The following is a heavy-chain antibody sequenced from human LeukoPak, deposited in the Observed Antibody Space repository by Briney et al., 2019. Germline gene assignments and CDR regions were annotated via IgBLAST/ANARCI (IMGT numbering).Heavy chain of an antibody. V-gene: IGHV4-59*01. Sequence: SETLSLTCTVSGGSISSYYWSWIRQPPGKGLEWIGYIYYSGSTNYNPSLKSRVTISVDTSKNQFSLKLSSVTAADTAVYYCARDSYGKGMSYYYMDVWGKGTTVTVSS. D-gene: IGHD5-18*01. CDR2: IYYSGST. CDR1: GGSISSYY. CDR3: ARDSYGKGMSYYYMDV. J-gene: IGHJ6*03.